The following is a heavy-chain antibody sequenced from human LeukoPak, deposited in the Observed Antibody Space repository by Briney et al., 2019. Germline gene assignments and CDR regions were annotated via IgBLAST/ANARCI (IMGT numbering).Heavy chain of an antibody. Sequence: SETLSLTCTVSGGSISSFHWSWIRQPPGKGLEHIGNIYDSGSTYYNPSLKSRVTISVDTSKNQFSLKLSSVTAADTAVYYCARTYSGRSYYFDCWGQGTLVTVSS. CDR1: GGSISSFH. D-gene: IGHD1-26*01. CDR2: IYDSGST. CDR3: ARTYSGRSYYFDC. V-gene: IGHV4-59*01. J-gene: IGHJ4*02.